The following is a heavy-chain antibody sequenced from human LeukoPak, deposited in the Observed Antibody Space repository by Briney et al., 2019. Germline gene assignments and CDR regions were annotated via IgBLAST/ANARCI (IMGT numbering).Heavy chain of an antibody. J-gene: IGHJ6*03. Sequence: ASVKVSCKASGYTFTGHYIHWVRQAPGQGLEWMGWISAYNGNTNYAQKLQGRVTMTTDTSTSTAYMELRSLRSDDTAVYYCAREVTVTTTLYYYYYMDVWGKGTTVTVSS. V-gene: IGHV1-18*04. CDR3: AREVTVTTTLYYYYYMDV. CDR1: GYTFTGHY. D-gene: IGHD4-17*01. CDR2: ISAYNGNT.